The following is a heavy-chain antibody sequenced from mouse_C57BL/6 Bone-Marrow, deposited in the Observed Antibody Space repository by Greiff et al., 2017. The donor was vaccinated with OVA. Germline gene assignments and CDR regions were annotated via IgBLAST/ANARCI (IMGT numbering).Heavy chain of an antibody. CDR3: AREDDGYPYYYAMDY. D-gene: IGHD2-3*01. CDR2: IDPSDSYT. J-gene: IGHJ4*01. V-gene: IGHV1-50*01. Sequence: QVQLQQPGAELVKPGASVKLSCKASGYTFTSYWMQWVNQRPGQGLEWIGEIDPSDSYTTYNQKLKGKATLTVDTSSSTAYMQLSSLTSEDSAVYYCAREDDGYPYYYAMDYWGQGTSVTVAS. CDR1: GYTFTSYW.